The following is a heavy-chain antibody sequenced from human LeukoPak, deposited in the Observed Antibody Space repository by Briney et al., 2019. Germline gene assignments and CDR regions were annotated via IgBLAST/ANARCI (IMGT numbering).Heavy chain of an antibody. CDR3: ARSEITMIYDAFDI. CDR1: GGSISSSSYY. Sequence: SETLPLTCTVSGGSISSSSYYWGWIRQPPGKGLEWIGSIYYSGSTYYNPSLKSRVTISVDTSKNQFSLKLSSVTAADTAVYYCARSEITMIYDAFDIWGQGTMVTVSS. V-gene: IGHV4-39*07. J-gene: IGHJ3*02. D-gene: IGHD3-22*01. CDR2: IYYSGST.